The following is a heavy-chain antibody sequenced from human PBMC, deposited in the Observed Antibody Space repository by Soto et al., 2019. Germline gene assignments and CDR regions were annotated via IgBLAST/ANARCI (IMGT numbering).Heavy chain of an antibody. Sequence: SETLSLTCTVSGGSISRDFWSWIRQPPGKGLEWIGYIYYSGSTNYNPSLKSRVTISVDTSKNQFSLKLSSVTAADTAVYYCARPDGWAFYMWGQRTTVPVSS. CDR1: GGSISRDF. CDR2: IYYSGST. CDR3: ARPDGWAFYM. V-gene: IGHV4-59*08. D-gene: IGHD3-16*01. J-gene: IGHJ3*02.